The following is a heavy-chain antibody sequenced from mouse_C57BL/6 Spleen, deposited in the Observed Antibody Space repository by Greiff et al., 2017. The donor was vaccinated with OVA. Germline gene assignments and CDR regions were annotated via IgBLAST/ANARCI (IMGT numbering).Heavy chain of an antibody. CDR3: TGRLGGYYAMDY. CDR2: IRLKSDNYAT. D-gene: IGHD3-3*01. CDR1: GFTFSNYW. Sequence: EVKLEESGGGLVQPGGSMKLSCVASGFTFSNYWMNWVRQSPEKGLEWVAQIRLKSDNYATHYAESVKGRFTISRDDSKSSVYLQMNNLRAEDTGIYYCTGRLGGYYAMDYWGQGTSVTVSS. J-gene: IGHJ4*01. V-gene: IGHV6-3*01.